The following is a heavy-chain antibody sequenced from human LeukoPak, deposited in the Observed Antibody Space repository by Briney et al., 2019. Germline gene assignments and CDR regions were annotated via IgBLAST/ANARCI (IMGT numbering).Heavy chain of an antibody. V-gene: IGHV3-33*08. Sequence: PGGSLRLSCAASGFTLSSYAMHWVRQAPGKGLEWVATIWFEGNNKYYADSVRGRFTISRDNSKNTLYLQMNSLRAEDTAVYHCARDLLCSTTSCPIDYWGQGTLVTVSS. J-gene: IGHJ4*02. D-gene: IGHD2-2*01. CDR2: IWFEGNNK. CDR3: ARDLLCSTTSCPIDY. CDR1: GFTLSSYA.